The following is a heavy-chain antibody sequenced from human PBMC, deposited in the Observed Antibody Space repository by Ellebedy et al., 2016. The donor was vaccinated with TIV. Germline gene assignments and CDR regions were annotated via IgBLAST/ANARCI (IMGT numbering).Heavy chain of an antibody. J-gene: IGHJ4*02. V-gene: IGHV1-69*06. D-gene: IGHD3-16*01. CDR2: IIPIFGTA. CDR3: ARGGRGDYDYVWGSYEPLDY. Sequence: SVKVSXKASGGTFSSYAISWVRQAPGQGLEWMGGIIPIFGTANYAQKFQGRVTITADKSTSTAYMELSSLRSEDTAVYYCARGGRGDYDYVWGSYEPLDYWGQGTLVTVSS. CDR1: GGTFSSYA.